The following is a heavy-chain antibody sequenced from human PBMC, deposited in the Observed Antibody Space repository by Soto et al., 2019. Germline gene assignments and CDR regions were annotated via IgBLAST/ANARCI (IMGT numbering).Heavy chain of an antibody. CDR3: ARGGDFWSGSPPYDYYGMDV. D-gene: IGHD3-3*01. CDR2: ISYDGSNK. V-gene: IGHV3-30-3*01. Sequence: QVQLVESGGGVVQPGRSLRLSCAASGFTFSSYAMHWVRQAPGKGLEWVAVISYDGSNKYYADSVKGRFTISRDNSKKPLHLQMNSLRAEDTAVYYCARGGDFWSGSPPYDYYGMDVWGQGTTVTVSS. J-gene: IGHJ6*02. CDR1: GFTFSSYA.